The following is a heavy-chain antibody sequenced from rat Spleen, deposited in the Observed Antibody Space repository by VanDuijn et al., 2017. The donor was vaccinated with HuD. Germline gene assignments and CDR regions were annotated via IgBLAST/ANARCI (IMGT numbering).Heavy chain of an antibody. CDR3: TRMMVTLKGPFAY. J-gene: IGHJ3*01. CDR2: ISYDGSST. V-gene: IGHV5-29*01. CDR1: GFTFSNYG. Sequence: EVQLVESGGGLVQPGRSLKLSCAASGFTFSNYGMAWVRQAPTKGLEWVATISYDGSSTYYRDSVKGRFTISRDNAKSSLYLQMDSLRSEDTATYYCTRMMVTLKGPFAYWGQGTLVTVSS. D-gene: IGHD1-12*03.